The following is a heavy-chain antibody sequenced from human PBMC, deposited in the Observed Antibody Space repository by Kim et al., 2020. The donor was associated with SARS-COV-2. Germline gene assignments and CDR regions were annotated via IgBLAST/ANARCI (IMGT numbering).Heavy chain of an antibody. D-gene: IGHD6-13*01. CDR3: TTDGYSSSWYWGENYYYVRDV. CDR2: IKSKTDGGTT. V-gene: IGHV3-15*01. CDR1: GFTFSNAW. Sequence: GGSLRLSCAASGFTFSNAWLSWVRQAPGKGLEWVGRIKSKTDGGTTDYAAPVKGRITISRDDSKNTLYLQMNSLQTEDTAEYYCTTDGYSSSWYWGENYYYVRDVWGQGNTCTLS. J-gene: IGHJ6*02.